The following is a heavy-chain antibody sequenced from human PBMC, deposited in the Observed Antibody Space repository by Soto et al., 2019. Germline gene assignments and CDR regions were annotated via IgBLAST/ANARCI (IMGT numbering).Heavy chain of an antibody. Sequence: GGSLRLSRAASGFTFSSSVMHWVRQAPGKGLEWVAVISYDGSNKYYADAVKGRFTISRDNSKSTLYLQMNSLRAEDTAVYYCAKDLLRDIVVIPAATGYYYYGMDVWGQGTTVTVSS. J-gene: IGHJ6*02. D-gene: IGHD2-2*01. CDR1: GFTFSSSV. CDR2: ISYDGSNK. V-gene: IGHV3-30*18. CDR3: AKDLLRDIVVIPAATGYYYYGMDV.